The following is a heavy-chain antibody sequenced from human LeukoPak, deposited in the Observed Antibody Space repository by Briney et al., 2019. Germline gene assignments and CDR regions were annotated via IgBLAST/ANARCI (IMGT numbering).Heavy chain of an antibody. CDR3: AREVDCGGDCYSFDY. V-gene: IGHV1-46*01. Sequence: ASVKVSCKACGYTFTSYYMHCVRQAPGHGREWIGIINPSGGSTSYAQKFQGRVTMTRDTSTSTVYMELSSLRSEDTAVYYCAREVDCGGDCYSFDYWGQGTLVTVSS. CDR2: INPSGGST. D-gene: IGHD2-21*02. J-gene: IGHJ4*02. CDR1: GYTFTSYY.